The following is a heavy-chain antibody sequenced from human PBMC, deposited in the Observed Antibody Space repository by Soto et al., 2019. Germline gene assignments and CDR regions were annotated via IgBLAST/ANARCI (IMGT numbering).Heavy chain of an antibody. CDR2: MNPSGGST. Sequence: QVQLVQSGAEVKRPGASVKVSCKASGYTFTSYYIHWVRQAPGQGLEWMGIMNPSGGSTTNAQKFQGRLTMTRDTSTSTAYMELSRLRSEDTAVYYCAREPPSTVTTDYFDYWGQGTLVTVSS. J-gene: IGHJ4*02. D-gene: IGHD4-17*01. V-gene: IGHV1-46*03. CDR3: AREPPSTVTTDYFDY. CDR1: GYTFTSYY.